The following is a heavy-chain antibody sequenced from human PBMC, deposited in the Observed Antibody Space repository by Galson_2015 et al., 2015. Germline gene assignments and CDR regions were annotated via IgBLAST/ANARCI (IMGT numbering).Heavy chain of an antibody. D-gene: IGHD6-19*01. J-gene: IGHJ4*02. CDR1: GFTFRSHW. CDR3: AARGFGGSGWSLDY. Sequence: SLRLSCAASGFTFRSHWIQWVRQAPGKGLVWVSYINGDGSGTGYADSAKGRFTISRDNAKNTLYLQMNSLRDEDTAMYYCAARGFGGSGWSLDYWGQGTLVTVSS. V-gene: IGHV3-74*01. CDR2: INGDGSGT.